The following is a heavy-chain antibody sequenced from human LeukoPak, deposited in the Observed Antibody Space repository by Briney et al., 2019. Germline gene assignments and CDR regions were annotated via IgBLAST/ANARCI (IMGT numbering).Heavy chain of an antibody. CDR2: INPNNGGT. CDR3: ARGYCSAGDCYEFDH. Sequence: SVTVSCKASGYSFTGYYMHWVRQAPGQGLEWMGWINPNNGGTNNPQNFRGRVTMTRDTSISTAYMELSRLRSDDTAVYYCARGYCSAGDCYEFDHWGQGTLVTVSS. V-gene: IGHV1-2*02. D-gene: IGHD2-15*01. CDR1: GYSFTGYY. J-gene: IGHJ4*02.